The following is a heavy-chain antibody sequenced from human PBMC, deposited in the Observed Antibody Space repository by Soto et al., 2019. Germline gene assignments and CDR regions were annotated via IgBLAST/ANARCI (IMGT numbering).Heavy chain of an antibody. CDR2: ISSTTNYI. CDR1: GFTFTRYS. J-gene: IGHJ4*02. Sequence: GGSLRLSCASSGFTFTRYSMNWVRQAPGKGLEWVSSISSTTNYIYYGDSMKGRFTISRGNAKNSLYLEMNSLRAEDTAVYYCARESEDLTSNFDYWGQGTLVTVSS. V-gene: IGHV3-21*06. CDR3: ARESEDLTSNFDY.